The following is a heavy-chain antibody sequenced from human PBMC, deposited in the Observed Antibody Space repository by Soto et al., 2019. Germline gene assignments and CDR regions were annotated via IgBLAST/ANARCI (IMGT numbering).Heavy chain of an antibody. CDR2: VYFTGGT. CDR1: GGSVSSGSYY. Sequence: PSETLSLTCTVSGGSVSSGSYYWTWIRQPPGKRLEWIGYVYFTGGTNYSPSLKSRITISRDTSRNQFSLELSSVTAADTAVYYCARLPRSHYVHFDSWGQGALVT. CDR3: ARLPRSHYVHFDS. V-gene: IGHV4-61*01. J-gene: IGHJ4*02. D-gene: IGHD3-16*01.